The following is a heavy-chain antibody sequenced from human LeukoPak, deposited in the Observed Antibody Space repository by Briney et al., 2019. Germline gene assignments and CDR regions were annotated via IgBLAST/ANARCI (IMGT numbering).Heavy chain of an antibody. Sequence: SETLSLTCTVSGGSISSSDYYWGWIRQPPGKGLEWIGSIYSSGSTYYNPSLKSRVTISVDTSKNQFSLKLSSVTAADTAVFYCARRAVTTFRWYFDLWGRGTLVTVSS. CDR2: IYSSGST. D-gene: IGHD4-17*01. CDR3: ARRAVTTFRWYFDL. J-gene: IGHJ2*01. CDR1: GGSISSSDYY. V-gene: IGHV4-39*01.